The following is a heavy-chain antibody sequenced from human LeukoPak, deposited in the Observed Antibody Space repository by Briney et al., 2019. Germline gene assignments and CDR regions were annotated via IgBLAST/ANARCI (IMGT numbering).Heavy chain of an antibody. CDR3: ARATVEPTIYYFGN. CDR2: IYPADSDT. CDR1: GNSFTNYW. Sequence: GESLKISCKGSGNSFTNYWIGWVRQMPGKGLEWMGIIYPADSDTRYNPSFQGQVTISADKSISTAYLQWSSLKASDSAVYYCARATVEPTIYYFGNWGQGTLVTVSS. D-gene: IGHD3-9*01. V-gene: IGHV5-51*01. J-gene: IGHJ4*02.